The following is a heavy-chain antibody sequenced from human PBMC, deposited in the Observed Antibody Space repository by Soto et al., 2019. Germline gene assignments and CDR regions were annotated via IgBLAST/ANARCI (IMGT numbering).Heavy chain of an antibody. CDR3: AKDNGNYGSGSFSH. CDR2: ISGTGDSS. V-gene: IGHV3-23*01. J-gene: IGHJ4*02. Sequence: EVQLLESGGGLVQPGGSLRLSCAASGFTFGSYALSWVRQAPGKGLEWVSLISGTGDSSEYANSVKGRFTISRDYSKTTVFLQMKSLRGEDTSVYFCAKDNGNYGSGSFSHWGQGTLVTFS. CDR1: GFTFGSYA. D-gene: IGHD3-10*01.